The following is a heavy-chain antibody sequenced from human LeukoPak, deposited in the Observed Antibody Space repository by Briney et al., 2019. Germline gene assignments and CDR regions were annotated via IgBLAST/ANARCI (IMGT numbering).Heavy chain of an antibody. J-gene: IGHJ4*02. V-gene: IGHV1-46*01. CDR2: INPSGGST. D-gene: IGHD3-22*01. CDR1: GYTFTSYY. Sequence: ASVKVSCKASGYTFTSYYMHWVRQAPGQGLEWMGIINPSGGSTSYAQKFQGRVTMTRDTSTSTVYMELSSLRSEDTAVYYCARGRVYYDSSGYQGLDYGGKGTLVTVSS. CDR3: ARGRVYYDSSGYQGLDY.